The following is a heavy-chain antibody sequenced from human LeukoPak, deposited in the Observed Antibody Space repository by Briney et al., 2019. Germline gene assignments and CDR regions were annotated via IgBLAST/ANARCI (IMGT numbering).Heavy chain of an antibody. V-gene: IGHV1-18*01. CDR2: IDAYNGNT. D-gene: IGHD1-26*01. J-gene: IGHJ4*02. Sequence: ASVKVSCKASGYIFTTYGISWVRQAPGQGLEWMGWIDAYNGNTNYEQKFQGRVTMTTDTSTSTAYMGLRSLRSDDTAVYYCARDPSGSYDFDYWGQGTLVTVSS. CDR3: ARDPSGSYDFDY. CDR1: GYIFTTYG.